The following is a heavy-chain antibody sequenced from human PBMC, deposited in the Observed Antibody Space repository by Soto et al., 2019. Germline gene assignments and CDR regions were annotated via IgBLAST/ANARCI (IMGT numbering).Heavy chain of an antibody. CDR1: GYTFTSYG. V-gene: IGHV1-18*01. CDR3: ARGGHVVVVTAAFDY. CDR2: ISAYNGNT. J-gene: IGHJ4*02. Sequence: ASVKVSCKASGYTFTSYGISWVRQAPGQGLEWMGWISAYNGNTNYAQKFKGRVTITADESTSTANKKLSNLRSEDTAVYYCARGGHVVVVTAAFDYWGQGTLVTVSS. D-gene: IGHD2-21*02.